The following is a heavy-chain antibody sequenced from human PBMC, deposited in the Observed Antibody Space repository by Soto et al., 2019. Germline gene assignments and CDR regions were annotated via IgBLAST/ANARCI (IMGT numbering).Heavy chain of an antibody. CDR2: IYIGGST. J-gene: IGHJ6*02. CDR3: ARESGTGTTHGMDV. Sequence: EVPVVESGGGLVQPGGSLRLSCAASGFSVSSNYMTWVRQAPGKGLEWVSVIYIGGSTYYADSVKCRFTISRDNSKNMLYLQMDSLIVEDTAVYYGARESGTGTTHGMDVWGQGPTVTVSS. V-gene: IGHV3-66*01. D-gene: IGHD1-7*01. CDR1: GFSVSSNY.